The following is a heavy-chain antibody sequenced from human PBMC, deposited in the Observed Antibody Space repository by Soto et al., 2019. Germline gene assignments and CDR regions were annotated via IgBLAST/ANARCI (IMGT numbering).Heavy chain of an antibody. D-gene: IGHD4-17*01. V-gene: IGHV3-23*01. Sequence: EVQLLESGGGLLQPGGSLRLSCAASRFTFSSCAMSWVRQAPGKGLEWVSFISDSGRSTYYADSVRGRFTISRDNSKNTLFLQMNSLTAEDTAVYYCAKHGYGGYYFDYWGQGTLVTVSS. CDR2: ISDSGRST. CDR1: RFTFSSCA. J-gene: IGHJ4*02. CDR3: AKHGYGGYYFDY.